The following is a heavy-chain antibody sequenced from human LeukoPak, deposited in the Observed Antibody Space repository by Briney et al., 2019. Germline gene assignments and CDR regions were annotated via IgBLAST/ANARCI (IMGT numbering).Heavy chain of an antibody. D-gene: IGHD1-26*01. V-gene: IGHV4-4*07. CDR3: ARDEAVGVSHDGAFDI. Sequence: PSETLSLTCTVSGDSMSSHYWSWIRQPAGKGLEWIGRIFINGDSNYNPSLKSRVSISLDTSQNRFSLKLTSVTAADTAVYYCARDEAVGVSHDGAFDIWGRGTMVTVSA. CDR2: IFINGDS. J-gene: IGHJ3*02. CDR1: GDSMSSHY.